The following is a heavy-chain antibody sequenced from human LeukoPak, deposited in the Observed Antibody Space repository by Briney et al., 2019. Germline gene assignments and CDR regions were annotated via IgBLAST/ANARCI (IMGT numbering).Heavy chain of an antibody. CDR2: ISYDGSNK. D-gene: IGHD6-19*01. V-gene: IGHV3-30*18. J-gene: IGHJ5*02. Sequence: VISYDGSNKYYADSVKGRFTISRDNSKNTLYLQMNSLRAEDTAVYYCAKDLDRSGRYVGWFDPWGQGTLVTVSS. CDR3: AKDLDRSGRYVGWFDP.